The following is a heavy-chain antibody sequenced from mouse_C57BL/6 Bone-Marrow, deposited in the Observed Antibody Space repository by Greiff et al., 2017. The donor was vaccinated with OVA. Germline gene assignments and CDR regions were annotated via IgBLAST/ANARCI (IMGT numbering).Heavy chain of an antibody. V-gene: IGHV1-64*01. CDR3: ARSTMVTTSNFDY. D-gene: IGHD2-2*01. CDR1: GYTFTSYW. J-gene: IGHJ2*01. Sequence: QVQLQQSGAELVKPGASVKLSCKASGYTFTSYWMHWVKQRPGQGLEWIGMIHPNSGSTNYNEKFKSKATLTVDKSSSTAYMQLSSLTSEDSAVYYCARSTMVTTSNFDYWGQGTTLTVSS. CDR2: IHPNSGST.